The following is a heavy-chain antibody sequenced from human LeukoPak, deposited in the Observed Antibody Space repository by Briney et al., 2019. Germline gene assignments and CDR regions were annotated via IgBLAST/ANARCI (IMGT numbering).Heavy chain of an antibody. CDR1: GFTFSSYA. Sequence: PGGSLRLSCAASGFTFSSYAMHWVRQAPGKGLEWVAVISYDGSNKYYGDSVKGRFTISRDNSKNTLYLQMNSLRAEDTAVYYCARVRRGSSWYYFDYWGQGTLVTVSS. J-gene: IGHJ4*02. CDR2: ISYDGSNK. V-gene: IGHV3-30-3*01. CDR3: ARVRRGSSWYYFDY. D-gene: IGHD6-13*01.